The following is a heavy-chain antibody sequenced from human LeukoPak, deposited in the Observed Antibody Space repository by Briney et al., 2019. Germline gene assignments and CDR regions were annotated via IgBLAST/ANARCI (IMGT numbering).Heavy chain of an antibody. D-gene: IGHD3-22*01. CDR2: ISGSGGST. CDR3: AKDSSGYFGYYYYYYGMDV. Sequence: QPGGSLRLSCAASGFTFSSYAMSWVRQAPGKGLEWVSAISGSGGSTYYADSVKGRFTISRDNSKNTLYPQMNSLRAEDTAVYYCAKDSSGYFGYYYYYYGMDVWGQGTTVTVSS. V-gene: IGHV3-23*01. CDR1: GFTFSSYA. J-gene: IGHJ6*02.